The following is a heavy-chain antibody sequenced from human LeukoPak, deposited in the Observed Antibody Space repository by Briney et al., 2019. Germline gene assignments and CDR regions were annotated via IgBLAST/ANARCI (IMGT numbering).Heavy chain of an antibody. V-gene: IGHV4-34*01. D-gene: IGHD2-21*01. CDR1: GGSFSGYY. CDR3: ARVSLPYYFDY. Sequence: SETLSLTCAVYGGSFSGYYWSWIRQPPGKGLEGIGEINHSGSTNYNPSLKSRVTISVDTSKNQFSLKLSSVTAADTAVYYCARVSLPYYFDYWGQGTLVTVSS. J-gene: IGHJ4*02. CDR2: INHSGST.